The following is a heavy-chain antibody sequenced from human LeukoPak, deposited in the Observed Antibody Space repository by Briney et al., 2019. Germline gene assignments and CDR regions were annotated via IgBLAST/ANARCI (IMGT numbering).Heavy chain of an antibody. D-gene: IGHD5-12*01. CDR1: GFNFDDYS. CDR3: AKDRTYSGYDALDY. Sequence: GRSLRLSCAASGFNFDDYSMHWLRQAPGKGLEGVSGISWNSGSADYADSVKGRFTISRDNAKNSLYLQMNSLRTEDTALYYCAKDRTYSGYDALDYWGQGTLVTVSS. V-gene: IGHV3-9*01. CDR2: ISWNSGSA. J-gene: IGHJ4*02.